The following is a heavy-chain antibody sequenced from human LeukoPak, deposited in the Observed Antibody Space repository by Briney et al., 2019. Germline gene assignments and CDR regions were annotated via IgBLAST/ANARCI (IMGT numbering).Heavy chain of an antibody. CDR3: ASEWFGEFLDS. Sequence: GGSLRLSCAASGFTFSDYYMNWIRQAPGKVLEWVSYISSSGSTMFYADSVKGRFTISRDNAKNSLYLQMNSLRAEDTAVYYCASEWFGEFLDSWGQGTLVTVSS. D-gene: IGHD3-10*01. V-gene: IGHV3-11*01. CDR2: ISSSGSTM. CDR1: GFTFSDYY. J-gene: IGHJ4*02.